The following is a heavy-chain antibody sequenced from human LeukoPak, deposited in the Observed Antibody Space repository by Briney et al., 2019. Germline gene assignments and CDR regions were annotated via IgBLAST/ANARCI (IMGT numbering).Heavy chain of an antibody. J-gene: IGHJ3*02. CDR2: SKSSSSTR. Sequence: GGSVSLFCALDGFTLTSYSMKWVRQAPGKGPERHSYSKSSSSTRYYADSVKGRFTISRDNAKNSLYLQMNSLRAEDTAVYYCAKDHGSYRYDAFDIWGQGTMVTVSS. D-gene: IGHD1-26*01. CDR3: AKDHGSYRYDAFDI. CDR1: GFTLTSYS. V-gene: IGHV3-48*01.